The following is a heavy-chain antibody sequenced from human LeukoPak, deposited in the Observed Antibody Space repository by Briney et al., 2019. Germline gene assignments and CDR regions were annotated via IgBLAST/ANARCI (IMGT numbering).Heavy chain of an antibody. V-gene: IGHV4-30-4*07. Sequence: SETLSLTCAVSGGSISSGGYSWSWIRQPPGKGLEWIGYIYYSGSTYYNPSLKSRVTISVDTSKNQFSLKLSSVTAADTAVYYCARSPPSRYYYYMDVWGKGTTVTVSS. CDR2: IYYSGST. J-gene: IGHJ6*03. CDR3: ARSPPSRYYYYMDV. CDR1: GGSISSGGYS.